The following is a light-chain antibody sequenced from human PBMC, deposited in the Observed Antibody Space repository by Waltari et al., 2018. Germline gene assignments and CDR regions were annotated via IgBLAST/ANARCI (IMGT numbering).Light chain of an antibody. J-gene: IGKJ3*01. CDR3: QHRDHWPPDAT. V-gene: IGKV3D-20*02. CDR2: GAS. Sequence: EIVLTQSPGTLSLSPGDSATLSCRASQRVFSAYLAWYQQKPGQAPRLLIYGASRRATGIPARFSGSGSGTDFTLTISSLEPEDFAVYYCQHRDHWPPDATFGPGTKVDI. CDR1: QRVFSAY.